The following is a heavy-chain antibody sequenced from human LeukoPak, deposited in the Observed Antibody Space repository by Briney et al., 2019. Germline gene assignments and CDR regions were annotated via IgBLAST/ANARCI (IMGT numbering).Heavy chain of an antibody. CDR3: ASATVVIGDAFDI. CDR2: IIPIFGTA. CDR1: GGTFSSYA. J-gene: IGHJ3*02. V-gene: IGHV1-69*05. D-gene: IGHD3-22*01. Sequence: SVKVSCKASGGTFSSYAISWVRQAPGQGLEWMGRIIPIFGTANYAQKFQGRVTITTDESTSTAYMELSSLGSEDTAVYYCASATVVIGDAFDIWGQGTMVTVSS.